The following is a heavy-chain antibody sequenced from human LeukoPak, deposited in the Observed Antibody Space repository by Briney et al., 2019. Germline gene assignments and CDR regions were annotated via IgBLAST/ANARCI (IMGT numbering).Heavy chain of an antibody. J-gene: IGHJ2*01. D-gene: IGHD4-17*01. CDR2: IKQDGSEK. CDR1: GFTFSSYW. CDR3: ASPDYGDKYYWCFDL. V-gene: IGHV3-7*03. Sequence: GGSLRLSCAASGFTFSSYWMSWVRQAPGKGLEWVANIKQDGSEKYYVDSVKGRFTISRDNAKNSLYLQMNSLRAEDTAVYYCASPDYGDKYYWCFDLWGRGTLVTVSS.